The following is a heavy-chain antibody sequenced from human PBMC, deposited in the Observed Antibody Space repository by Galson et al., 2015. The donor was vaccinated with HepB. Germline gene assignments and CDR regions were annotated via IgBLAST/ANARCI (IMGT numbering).Heavy chain of an antibody. J-gene: IGHJ6*03. Sequence: SVKVSCKASGYTFTSYGISWVRQAPGQGLEWMGWISAYNGNTNYAQKLQGRVTMTTDTSTSTAYMELRSLRSDDTAVYYCARDLSGHQQYYMDVWGKGTTVTVSS. D-gene: IGHD2/OR15-2a*01. CDR2: ISAYNGNT. V-gene: IGHV1-18*01. CDR3: ARDLSGHQQYYMDV. CDR1: GYTFTSYG.